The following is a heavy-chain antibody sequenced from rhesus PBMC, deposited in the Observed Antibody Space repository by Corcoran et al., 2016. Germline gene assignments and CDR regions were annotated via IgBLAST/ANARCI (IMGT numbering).Heavy chain of an antibody. V-gene: IGHV4-173*01. J-gene: IGHJ5-2*02. CDR2: ISGSRGST. D-gene: IGHD6-25*01. Sequence: QLQLQESGPGLVKPSETLSLPCAVSGVSITSNYWSWTRQPPGQGVEWVGRISGSRGSTDYNPSLKSRVTISTDTSKNQFSLKLGSVTAADTAVYYCAREFGGQLNSLDVWGRGVLVTVSS. CDR1: GVSITSNY. CDR3: AREFGGQLNSLDV.